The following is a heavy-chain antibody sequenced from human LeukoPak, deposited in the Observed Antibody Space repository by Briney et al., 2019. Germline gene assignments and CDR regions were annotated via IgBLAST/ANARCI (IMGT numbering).Heavy chain of an antibody. CDR3: ARDCSRTSCYTRFDY. CDR2: MNPNSGNT. D-gene: IGHD2-2*02. V-gene: IGHV1-8*01. J-gene: IGHJ4*02. Sequence: ASVKVSCRASGYTFTSYDINWVRQATGQGLEWMGWMNPNSGNTGYAQKFQGRVTITRNTSISTAYMELSSLGSEDTAVYYCARDCSRTSCYTRFDYWGQGTLVTVSS. CDR1: GYTFTSYD.